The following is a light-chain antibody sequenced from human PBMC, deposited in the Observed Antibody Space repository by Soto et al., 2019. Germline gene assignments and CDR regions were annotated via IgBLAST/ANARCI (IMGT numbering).Light chain of an antibody. V-gene: IGLV2-23*01. CDR3: CSYAGSSTPWV. J-gene: IGLJ2*01. CDR1: SSDVGSYNL. Sequence: QSVLTQPASVSGSPGQSITISCTGTSSDVGSYNLVSWYQQHPGKAPKLMIYEGSKRPSGVSHRFSGSKSGNTASLTISGLQAEDEADYYCCSYAGSSTPWVFGGGTKVTVL. CDR2: EGS.